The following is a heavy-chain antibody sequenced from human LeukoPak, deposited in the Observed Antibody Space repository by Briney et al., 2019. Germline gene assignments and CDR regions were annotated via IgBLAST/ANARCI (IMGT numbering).Heavy chain of an antibody. CDR1: GGTFSSYA. Sequence: SVKVSCKASGGTFSSYAISWVRQAPGQGLEWMGRIIPILGIANYAQKFQGRVTITADKSTSTAYMELSSLRSEDTAVYYCARGYYDSSIDYWGQGTLVTVSS. D-gene: IGHD3-22*01. CDR2: IIPILGIA. CDR3: ARGYYDSSIDY. J-gene: IGHJ4*02. V-gene: IGHV1-69*04.